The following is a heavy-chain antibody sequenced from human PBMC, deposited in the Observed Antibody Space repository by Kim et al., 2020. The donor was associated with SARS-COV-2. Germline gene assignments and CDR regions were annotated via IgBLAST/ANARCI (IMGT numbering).Heavy chain of an antibody. CDR3: ARAADYGCNSLRDAFDI. V-gene: IGHV1-3*01. D-gene: IGHD4-17*01. CDR1: GYTFTSYA. Sequence: ASVKVFCKTSGYTFTSYAMYWVRQATGHRLEWMGWINAANGKTKYSQKLQGRVTITRDTSASTAYMEMSSLRSEDTAAYYCARAADYGCNSLRDAFDIWGQGTLVTVSS. CDR2: INAANGKT. J-gene: IGHJ3*02.